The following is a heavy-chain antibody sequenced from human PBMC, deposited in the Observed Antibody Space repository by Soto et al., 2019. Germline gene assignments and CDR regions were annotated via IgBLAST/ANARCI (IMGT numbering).Heavy chain of an antibody. J-gene: IGHJ4*02. CDR1: GGSFSGYG. CDR3: ARDRSGVVPAAMEDDY. D-gene: IGHD2-2*01. Sequence: SETMSLTCAVDGGSFSGYGWSWIRQQTGKGLEWIGEINHSGSTNYNPSLKSRVTISVDTSKNQFSLKLSSVTAADTAVYYCARDRSGVVPAAMEDDYWGQGTLVTVSS. CDR2: INHSGST. V-gene: IGHV4-34*01.